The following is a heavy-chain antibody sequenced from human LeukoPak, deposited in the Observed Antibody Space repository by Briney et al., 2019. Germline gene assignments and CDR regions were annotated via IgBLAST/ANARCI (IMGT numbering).Heavy chain of an antibody. D-gene: IGHD6-13*01. Sequence: GGSLRLSCAASGFTFSSYAMSWVRQAPGKGLEWVSAISGSGGSTYYADSVKGRFTISRDNSKNTLYLQMNSLRAEDTAVYYCARDPYSSSWYDATLFDYWGQGTLVTVSS. J-gene: IGHJ4*02. CDR3: ARDPYSSSWYDATLFDY. CDR1: GFTFSSYA. CDR2: ISGSGGST. V-gene: IGHV3-23*01.